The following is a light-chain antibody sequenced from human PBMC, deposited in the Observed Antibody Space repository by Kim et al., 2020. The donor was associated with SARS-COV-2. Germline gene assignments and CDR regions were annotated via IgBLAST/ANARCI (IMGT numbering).Light chain of an antibody. J-gene: IGKJ2*02. CDR1: QSVSSN. V-gene: IGKV3-15*01. Sequence: VSPGERATLSCMASQSVSSNLAWYQQKPGQAPRLLIYGASTRATGIPARFSGSGSGTEFTLTISSLQSEDFAVYYCQQYNNWPLSTFGQGTKLEI. CDR2: GAS. CDR3: QQYNNWPLST.